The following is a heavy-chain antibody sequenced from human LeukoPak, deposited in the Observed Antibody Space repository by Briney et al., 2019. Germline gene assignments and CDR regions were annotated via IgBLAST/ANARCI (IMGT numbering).Heavy chain of an antibody. CDR2: INPNTGDT. Sequence: ASVKLSCKASGYTFTGYFVHWVRQAPGQGLQWMGWINPNTGDTNYAQKFQGRVTMTRDTSISTAYMELSRLRSDDTAVYYCARVSPGAPRGFNAWGQGTLVTVSS. J-gene: IGHJ4*02. V-gene: IGHV1-2*02. CDR3: ARVSPGAPRGFNA. D-gene: IGHD3-10*01. CDR1: GYTFTGYF.